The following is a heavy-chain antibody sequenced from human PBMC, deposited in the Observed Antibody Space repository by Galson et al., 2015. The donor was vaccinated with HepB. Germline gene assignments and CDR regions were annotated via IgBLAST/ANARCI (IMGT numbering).Heavy chain of an antibody. CDR3: AKSESEMVRGVLTAIRGGAQGNYFDY. V-gene: IGHV3-9*01. D-gene: IGHD3-10*01. Sequence: SLRLSCAASGFTFDDYAMHWVRQAPGKGLEWVSGISWNSGSIGYADSVKGRFTISRDNAKNSLYLQMNSLRAEDTALYYCAKSESEMVRGVLTAIRGGAQGNYFDYWGQGTLVTVSS. CDR1: GFTFDDYA. CDR2: ISWNSGSI. J-gene: IGHJ4*02.